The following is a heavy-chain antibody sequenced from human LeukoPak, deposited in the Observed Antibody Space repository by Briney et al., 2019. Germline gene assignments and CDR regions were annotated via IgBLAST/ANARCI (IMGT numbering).Heavy chain of an antibody. J-gene: IGHJ4*02. Sequence: SETLSLTCTVSGGSISSYYWSWIRQPPGKGREWIGYIYYSGSTNYNPSLTSRVTISVDTSKNQFSLRLSSVTAADTAVYYCASLSLGGVIVMWGQGTLVTVSS. CDR1: GGSISSYY. D-gene: IGHD3-16*02. V-gene: IGHV4-59*01. CDR3: ASLSLGGVIVM. CDR2: IYYSGST.